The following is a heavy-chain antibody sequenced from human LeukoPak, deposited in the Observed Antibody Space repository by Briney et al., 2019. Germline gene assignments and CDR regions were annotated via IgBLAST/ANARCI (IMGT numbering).Heavy chain of an antibody. V-gene: IGHV1-69*05. CDR3: ARGVVPAAIDQFDP. CDR1: GGTFSSYA. Sequence: SVKVSCKASGGTFSSYAIGWVRQAPGQGLEWMGGIIPIFGTANYAQKFQGRVTITTDESTSTAYMELSSLRSEDTAVYYCARGVVPAAIDQFDPWGQGTLVTVSS. CDR2: IIPIFGTA. D-gene: IGHD2-2*01. J-gene: IGHJ5*02.